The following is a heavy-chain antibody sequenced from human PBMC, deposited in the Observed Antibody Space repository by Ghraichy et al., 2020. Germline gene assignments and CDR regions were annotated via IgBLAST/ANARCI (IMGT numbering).Heavy chain of an antibody. CDR1: GFTFDDYA. CDR3: SKDFRIGDLYYYYGMDV. J-gene: IGHJ6*02. D-gene: IGHD4-17*01. V-gene: IGHV3-9*01. CDR2: FSWNSGSI. Sequence: GGSLRLSFAASGFTFDDYAMHWVRQAPGKGLEWVSGFSWNSGSIDYAHSVKGRFTISRDNAKNSLYLQMNSLRTEDTALYYCSKDFRIGDLYYYYGMDVWGQGTTVTVSS.